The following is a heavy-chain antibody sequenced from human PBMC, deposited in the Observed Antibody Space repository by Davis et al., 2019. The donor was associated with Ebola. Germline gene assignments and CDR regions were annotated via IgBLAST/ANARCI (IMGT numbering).Heavy chain of an antibody. CDR3: ARTRDGYNSWGLNAFDI. J-gene: IGHJ3*02. CDR1: GASFSVYY. D-gene: IGHD5-24*01. V-gene: IGHV4-34*01. CDR2: IDHSGST. Sequence: MPSETLSLTCAVYGASFSVYYWSWIRQAPGKGLEWIGEIDHSGSTNYNPSLKSRLTISVDKSKNQFSLKVSSVTAADTAVYYCARTRDGYNSWGLNAFDIWGKGTTVTVSS.